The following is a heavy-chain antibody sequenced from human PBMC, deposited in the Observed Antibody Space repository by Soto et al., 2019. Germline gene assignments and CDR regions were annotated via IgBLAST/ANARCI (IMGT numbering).Heavy chain of an antibody. J-gene: IGHJ4*02. CDR3: AKDSGYDSTD. V-gene: IGHV3-23*01. CDR1: GFTFSTYG. CDR2: LSASGGST. Sequence: EVQLLESGGGLVQPGGSLRLSCAASGFTFSTYGMSWVRQAPGKGLEWISGLSASGGSTYADSVKGRFTISRHNSKNTLYLQMNSLRVEDTAIYYCAKDSGYDSTDWGQGTLVTVSS. D-gene: IGHD3-22*01.